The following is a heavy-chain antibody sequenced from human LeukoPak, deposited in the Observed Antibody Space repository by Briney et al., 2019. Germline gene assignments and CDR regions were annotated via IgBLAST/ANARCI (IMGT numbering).Heavy chain of an antibody. Sequence: GGSLRLSCAAAGFTFRSYGMTWVRQAPGKGLEWVSSITGRGDSTYYADSVKGRFIISRDNSKNTLYLQMNSLRAEDTAIYYCAKLENWGQGTLVTVSS. V-gene: IGHV3-23*01. CDR1: GFTFRSYG. D-gene: IGHD1-1*01. J-gene: IGHJ4*02. CDR2: ITGRGDST. CDR3: AKLEN.